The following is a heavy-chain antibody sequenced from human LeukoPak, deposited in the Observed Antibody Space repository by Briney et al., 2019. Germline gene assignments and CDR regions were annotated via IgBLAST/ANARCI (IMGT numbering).Heavy chain of an antibody. CDR2: IYSDNT. Sequence: GGSLRLSCTVSGFTVSSNSMSWVRQAPGKGLEWVSFIYSDNTHYSDSVKGRFTISRDNSKNTLYLQMNSLRAEDTAVYYCAKDVVWGSYRYSDYWGQGTLVTVSS. V-gene: IGHV3-53*01. CDR3: AKDVVWGSYRYSDY. D-gene: IGHD3-16*02. J-gene: IGHJ4*02. CDR1: GFTVSSNS.